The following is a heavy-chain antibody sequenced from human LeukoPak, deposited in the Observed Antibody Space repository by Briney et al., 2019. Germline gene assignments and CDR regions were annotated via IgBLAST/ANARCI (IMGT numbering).Heavy chain of an antibody. Sequence: ASVKVSCKASGYTFTGYYMHWVRQAPGQGLEWMGWINPNSGGTNYAQKFQGRVTMTRDTSISTAYMELSRLRSDDTAVYYCARTHIVVVPAARRAWFGPWGQGTLVTVSS. CDR1: GYTFTGYY. V-gene: IGHV1-2*02. CDR2: INPNSGGT. CDR3: ARTHIVVVPAARRAWFGP. J-gene: IGHJ5*02. D-gene: IGHD2-2*01.